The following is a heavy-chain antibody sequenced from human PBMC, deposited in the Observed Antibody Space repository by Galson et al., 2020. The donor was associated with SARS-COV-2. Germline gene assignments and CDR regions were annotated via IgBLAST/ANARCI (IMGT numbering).Heavy chain of an antibody. Sequence: GGSLRLSCTASGFTFGDYAMSWFRQAPGKGLEWVGFIRSKAYGGTTEYAASVKGRFTISRDDSKSIAYLQMNSLKTEDTAVYYCTRDLPKDTAMVTWVGYGWFDPWGQGTLVTVSS. J-gene: IGHJ5*02. D-gene: IGHD5-18*01. V-gene: IGHV3-49*03. CDR2: IRSKAYGGTT. CDR3: TRDLPKDTAMVTWVGYGWFDP. CDR1: GFTFGDYA.